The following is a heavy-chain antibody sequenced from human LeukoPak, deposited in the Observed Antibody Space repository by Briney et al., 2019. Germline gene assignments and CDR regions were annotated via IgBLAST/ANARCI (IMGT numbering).Heavy chain of an antibody. CDR2: ISGDGGST. CDR1: GFTFDDYA. V-gene: IGHV3-43*02. CDR3: AKDIYGDYSDYMDV. Sequence: QPGGSLRLSCAASGFTFDDYAMPWVRPAPGKGLEWVSLISGDGGSTYYADSVKGRFTISGDNSKNSLYLQMNSLRTEDTALYYCAKDIYGDYSDYMDVWGKGTTVTVSS. J-gene: IGHJ6*03. D-gene: IGHD4-17*01.